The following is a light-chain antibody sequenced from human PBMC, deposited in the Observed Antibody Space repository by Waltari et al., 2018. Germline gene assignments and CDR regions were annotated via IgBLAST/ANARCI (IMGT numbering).Light chain of an antibody. CDR2: SNN. CDR1: SSNIGSNP. Sequence: QSVLTQPPSASGTPGQRVTISCSGSSSNIGSNPVTWYQQLPGTAPKLLIYSNNQRPSVVPARFSGSKSGTSASLAISGLQSEDEADYYCAAWDDSLNAWVFGGGTKLTVL. CDR3: AAWDDSLNAWV. V-gene: IGLV1-44*01. J-gene: IGLJ3*02.